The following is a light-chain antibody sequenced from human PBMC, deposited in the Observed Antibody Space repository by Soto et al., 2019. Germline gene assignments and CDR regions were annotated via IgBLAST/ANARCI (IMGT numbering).Light chain of an antibody. V-gene: IGKV3-20*01. CDR1: QSVSGSY. Sequence: IVLTQSPGTLSLSPGERATLSCRASQSVSGSYLAWHQQKPGQAPRLLIYGASSRATGIPDRFTGSGSGTDFTLTISRLEPEDFAVYYCQQYGSTPTFGQGTKVAIK. CDR2: GAS. CDR3: QQYGSTPT. J-gene: IGKJ1*01.